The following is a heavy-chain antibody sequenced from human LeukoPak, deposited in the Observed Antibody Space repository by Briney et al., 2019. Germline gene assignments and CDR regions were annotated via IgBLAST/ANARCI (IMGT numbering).Heavy chain of an antibody. Sequence: ASVKVSCKASGYTFTSYYMHWARQAPGQGLEWMGIINPSGGSTSYARKFQGRVTMTRDTSTSTVYMELSSLRSEDTAVYYCARPYCSSTSCWGFDPWGQGTLVTVSS. J-gene: IGHJ5*02. CDR2: INPSGGST. CDR3: ARPYCSSTSCWGFDP. V-gene: IGHV1-46*01. CDR1: GYTFTSYY. D-gene: IGHD2-2*01.